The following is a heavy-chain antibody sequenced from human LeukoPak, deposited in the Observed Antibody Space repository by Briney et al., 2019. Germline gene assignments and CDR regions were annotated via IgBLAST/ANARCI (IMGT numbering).Heavy chain of an antibody. J-gene: IGHJ4*02. CDR2: ISLAGQT. D-gene: IGHD1-26*01. Sequence: PSGTRSLTCGVSGGSISGTNWWSWVRQPPGQGLEWIGEISLAGQTNYNPSLNGRVTMSLDKSSNQLSLHLTSVSAADTATYFCSRESGPFCPFGYWGQGTLVIVSS. CDR1: GGSISGTNW. V-gene: IGHV4-4*02. CDR3: SRESGPFCPFGY.